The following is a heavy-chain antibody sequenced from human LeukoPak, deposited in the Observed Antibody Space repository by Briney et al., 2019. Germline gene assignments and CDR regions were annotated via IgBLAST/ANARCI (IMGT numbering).Heavy chain of an antibody. V-gene: IGHV3-21*01. CDR2: ISSSSSYI. CDR1: GFTFSSYS. J-gene: IGHJ3*02. D-gene: IGHD1-26*01. Sequence: GGSLRLSCVASGFTFSSYSMNWVRQAPGKGLEWVSSISSSSSYIYYADSVKGRFTISRDNAENLLYLQMNSLRAEDTAVYYCARDRGSGSTGAFDIWGQGTMVTVSS. CDR3: ARDRGSGSTGAFDI.